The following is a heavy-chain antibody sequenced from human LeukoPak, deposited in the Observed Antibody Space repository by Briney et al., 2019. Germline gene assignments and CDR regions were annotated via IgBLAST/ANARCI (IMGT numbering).Heavy chain of an antibody. Sequence: SGGSLRLSCAASGFTFSSYWMSWVRQAPGKGLEWVANIKQDGSEKYYVDSVKGRFTISRDNAKNSLYLQMNSLRAEDTAVYYCARVVYGPGSNYFDYWGQGTLVTVSS. J-gene: IGHJ4*02. CDR2: IKQDGSEK. CDR1: GFTFSSYW. V-gene: IGHV3-7*01. CDR3: ARVVYGPGSNYFDY. D-gene: IGHD5/OR15-5a*01.